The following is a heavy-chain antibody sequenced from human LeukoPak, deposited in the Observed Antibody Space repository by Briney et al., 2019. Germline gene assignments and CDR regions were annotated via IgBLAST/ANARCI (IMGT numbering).Heavy chain of an antibody. Sequence: PGGSLRLSCAASGFTFSSYEMNWVRQAPGKGLEWVSYISSSGSTIYYADPVKGRFAISRDNAKNSLYLQMNSLRAEDTAVYYCARERGYDFWSGYYRYYYMDVWGKGTTVTVSS. D-gene: IGHD3-3*01. V-gene: IGHV3-48*03. CDR1: GFTFSSYE. CDR2: ISSSGSTI. J-gene: IGHJ6*03. CDR3: ARERGYDFWSGYYRYYYMDV.